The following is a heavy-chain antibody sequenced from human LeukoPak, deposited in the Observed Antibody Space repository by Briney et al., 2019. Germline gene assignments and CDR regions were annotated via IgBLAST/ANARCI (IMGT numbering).Heavy chain of an antibody. J-gene: IGHJ3*02. Sequence: VASVKVSCKASGYTFTSYDINWVRQATGQGLEWMGWMNPNSGNTGYAQKFQGRVTITRNTSISTAYMELSSLRSEDTAVYYCARVARTDRSNAFDIWGQGTMVTVSS. CDR3: ARVARTDRSNAFDI. CDR1: GYTFTSYD. D-gene: IGHD1-1*01. CDR2: MNPNSGNT. V-gene: IGHV1-8*03.